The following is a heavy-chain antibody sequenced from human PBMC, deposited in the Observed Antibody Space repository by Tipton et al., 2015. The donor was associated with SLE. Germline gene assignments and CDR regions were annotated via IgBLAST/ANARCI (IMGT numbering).Heavy chain of an antibody. D-gene: IGHD3-10*01. J-gene: IGHJ3*02. CDR2: IDHSGST. CDR1: GGSFSGYH. CDR3: ASRGQSNWPPPHAFDI. Sequence: TLSLTCAVYGGSFSGYHWSWIRQPPGKGLEWIGEIDHSGSTNYNPSLKSRVTISVDTSKNQFSLKLSSVTAADTAVYYCASRGQSNWPPPHAFDIWGQGTMVTVSS. V-gene: IGHV4-34*01.